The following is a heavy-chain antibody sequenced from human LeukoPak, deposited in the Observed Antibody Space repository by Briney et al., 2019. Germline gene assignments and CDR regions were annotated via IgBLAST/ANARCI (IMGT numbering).Heavy chain of an antibody. CDR1: GFTVSSNY. D-gene: IGHD3-16*01. CDR3: ARERGRGISGIDY. CDR2: IYSGGST. J-gene: IGHJ4*02. V-gene: IGHV3-66*01. Sequence: GGSLRLSCAASGFTVSSNYMSWVRQAPGKGLEWVSVIYSGGSTYYADSVKGRFTISRDNSKNTLYLQMNSLRAEDTAVYYCARERGRGISGIDYWGQGTLVTVSS.